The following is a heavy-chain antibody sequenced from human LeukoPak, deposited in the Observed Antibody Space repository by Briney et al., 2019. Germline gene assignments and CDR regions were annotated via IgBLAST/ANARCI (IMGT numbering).Heavy chain of an antibody. D-gene: IGHD3-22*01. CDR3: AKAYDSSGYDAFDI. CDR2: VSPSGDIT. J-gene: IGHJ3*02. CDR1: GFIFSSHG. Sequence: GGSLRLSCAASGFIFSSHGMNWVRQAPGKGLEWVSGVSPSGDITYYADSVKGRFTISRDNAKNSLYLQMNSLRAEDTALYYCAKAYDSSGYDAFDIWGQGTRVTVPS. V-gene: IGHV3-23*01.